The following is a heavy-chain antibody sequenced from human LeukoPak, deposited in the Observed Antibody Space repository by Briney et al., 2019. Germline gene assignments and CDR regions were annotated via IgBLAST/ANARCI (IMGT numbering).Heavy chain of an antibody. CDR1: GFTFSSYA. CDR2: ISYDGSNK. CDR3: AKDLRPIVVVIHYYYGMDV. V-gene: IGHV3-30-3*01. D-gene: IGHD3-22*01. Sequence: HPGGSLRPSCAASGFTFSSYAMHWVRQAPGKGLEWVAVISYDGSNKYYADSVKGRFTISRDNSKNTLYLQMNSLRAEDTAVYYCAKDLRPIVVVIHYYYGMDVWGQGTTVTVSS. J-gene: IGHJ6*02.